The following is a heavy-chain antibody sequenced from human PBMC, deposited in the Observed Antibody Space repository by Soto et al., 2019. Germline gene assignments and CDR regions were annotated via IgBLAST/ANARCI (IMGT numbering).Heavy chain of an antibody. V-gene: IGHV2-26*01. D-gene: IGHD5-12*01. CDR1: GFSLSNARMG. Sequence: QVTLKESGPVLVKPTETLTLTCTVSGFSLSNARMGVSWIRQPPGKALEWLAHIFSNDEKSYSPSLKSRLTISKDTSKIQVVLTMTNMDPVDTATYYCARMTRYSGYDLFDYWGQGTLVTVSS. CDR3: ARMTRYSGYDLFDY. J-gene: IGHJ4*02. CDR2: IFSNDEK.